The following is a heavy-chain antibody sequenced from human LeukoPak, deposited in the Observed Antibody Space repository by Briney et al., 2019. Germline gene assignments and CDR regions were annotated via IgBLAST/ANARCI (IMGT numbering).Heavy chain of an antibody. Sequence: GGSLRLSCTASGFTLRNYWMHWVRQVPGKRLVWVSRISGDGSVTNYADSAQGRFTISRDNAKNILYLQINSLRSEDTAVYYCARYSSSSGGAAYYLDYWGHGTLVTVSS. CDR3: ARYSSSSGGAAYYLDY. D-gene: IGHD6-6*01. V-gene: IGHV3-74*01. CDR2: ISGDGSVT. J-gene: IGHJ4*01. CDR1: GFTLRNYW.